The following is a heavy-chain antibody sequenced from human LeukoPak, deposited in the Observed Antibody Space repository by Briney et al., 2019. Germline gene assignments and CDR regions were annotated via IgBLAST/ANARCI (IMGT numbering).Heavy chain of an antibody. J-gene: IGHJ4*02. D-gene: IGHD3-10*01. CDR1: GFTFSSYA. CDR3: ARDPPMGFFHFDY. CDR2: ISYDGSNK. Sequence: PGGSLRLSCAASGFTFSSYAMHWVRQAPGKGLEWVAVISYDGSNKYYADSVKGRFTISRDNSKNTLYLQMNSLRAEDTAVNYCARDPPMGFFHFDYWGQGTLVTVSS. V-gene: IGHV3-30-3*01.